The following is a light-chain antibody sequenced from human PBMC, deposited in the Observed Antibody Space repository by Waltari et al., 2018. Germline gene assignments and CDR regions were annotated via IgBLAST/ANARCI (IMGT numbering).Light chain of an antibody. CDR2: KDT. V-gene: IGLV3-25*03. J-gene: IGLJ1*01. Sequence: SYELTQPPSVSVFPGQTARTTCPGAALPTQYVSSYQQRPGQAPLLVTYKDTERPSGIPERFSGSTSGTTVTLTITGVQAEDEADYYCQSTDSSSTFYVFGPGTKVTVL. CDR1: ALPTQY. CDR3: QSTDSSSTFYV.